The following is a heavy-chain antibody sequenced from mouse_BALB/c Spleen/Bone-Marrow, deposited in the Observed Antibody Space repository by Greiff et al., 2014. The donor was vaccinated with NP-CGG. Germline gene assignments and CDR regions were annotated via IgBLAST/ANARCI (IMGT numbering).Heavy chain of an antibody. CDR1: GYTFTTYW. J-gene: IGHJ1*01. V-gene: IGHV1-7*01. Sequence: VQLQQSGAELAKPGASVKMSCKASGYTFTTYWIHWVKQRPGQGLEWIGYINPSTGNTEYNQKFRDRATLTADKSSSTPYMQLSSLTSEDSAVYYCARGLRAWYFDVWGAGTTVTVSS. CDR2: INPSTGNT. D-gene: IGHD1-1*01. CDR3: ARGLRAWYFDV.